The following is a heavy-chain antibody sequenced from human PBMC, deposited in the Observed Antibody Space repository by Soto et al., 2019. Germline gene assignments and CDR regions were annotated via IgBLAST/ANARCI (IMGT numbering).Heavy chain of an antibody. V-gene: IGHV4-34*01. CDR2: INHSGST. Sequence: SETLSLTCAVYVGSFSGYYWSWIRQPPGKGLEWIGEINHSGSTNYNPSLKSLYLQMNSLRAEDAAIYYCAKTSGGGYPESRVFDYWGQGTRVTVSS. J-gene: IGHJ4*02. D-gene: IGHD3-10*01. CDR1: VGSFSGYY. CDR3: VFDY.